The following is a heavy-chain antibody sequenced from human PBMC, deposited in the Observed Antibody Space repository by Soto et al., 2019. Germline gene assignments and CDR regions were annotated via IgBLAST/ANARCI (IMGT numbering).Heavy chain of an antibody. Sequence: SETLSLTCTVSGGSISSGDYYWSWIRQPPGKGLEWIGYIYYSGSTYYNPSLKSRVTISVDTSKNQFSLKLSSVTAADTAVYYCARPSSSGYSSGWYESRGQGTLVTVAS. D-gene: IGHD6-19*01. CDR1: GGSISSGDYY. J-gene: IGHJ4*02. CDR2: IYYSGST. V-gene: IGHV4-30-4*01. CDR3: ARPSSSGYSSGWYES.